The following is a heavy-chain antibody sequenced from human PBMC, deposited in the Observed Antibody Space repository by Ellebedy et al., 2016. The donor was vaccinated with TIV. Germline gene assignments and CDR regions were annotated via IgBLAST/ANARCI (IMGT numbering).Heavy chain of an antibody. J-gene: IGHJ4*02. Sequence: GESLKISXATSGFTFGSCAMSWVRQAPGKGLEWVASIKHDGSAKYYVDSVKGRFTISRDNAKNSLYLQMNSLRAEDTAVYYCARGWTGTGGHANYWGQGTLVTVSS. CDR2: IKHDGSAK. D-gene: IGHD1-14*01. V-gene: IGHV3-7*01. CDR1: GFTFGSCA. CDR3: ARGWTGTGGHANY.